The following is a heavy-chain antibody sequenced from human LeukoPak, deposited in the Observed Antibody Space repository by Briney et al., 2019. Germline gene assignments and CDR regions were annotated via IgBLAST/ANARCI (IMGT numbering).Heavy chain of an antibody. Sequence: PSQTLSLTCTVSGGSISSGGYYWSWIRQHPGKGLEWIGYIYYSGSTYYNPSLKSRVTISVDTSKNQLSLKLSSVTAADTAVYYCASWYYYDSSGSVDAFDIWGQGTMVTVSS. CDR2: IYYSGST. J-gene: IGHJ3*02. V-gene: IGHV4-31*03. CDR1: GGSISSGGYY. CDR3: ASWYYYDSSGSVDAFDI. D-gene: IGHD3-22*01.